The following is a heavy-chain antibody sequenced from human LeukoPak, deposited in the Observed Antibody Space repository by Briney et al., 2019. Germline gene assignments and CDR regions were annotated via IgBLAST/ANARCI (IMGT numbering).Heavy chain of an antibody. CDR1: GYTFTSYG. V-gene: IGHV1-18*01. CDR3: ARGNGGGDSNYYGMDV. CDR2: ISAYNGNT. J-gene: IGHJ6*02. Sequence: WASVKVSCKASGYTFTSYGISWVRQAPGQGLVRMGWISAYNGNTNYAQKLQGRVTMTTDTSTSTAYMELRSLRSDDTAVYYCARGNGGGDSNYYGMDVWGQGTTVTVSS. D-gene: IGHD2-21*02.